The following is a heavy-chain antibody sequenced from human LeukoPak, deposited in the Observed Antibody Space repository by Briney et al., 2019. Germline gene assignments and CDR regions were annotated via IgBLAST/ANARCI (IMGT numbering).Heavy chain of an antibody. V-gene: IGHV3-15*01. Sequence: GGSLRLSCAASGFTFSNAWMSWVRRAPGKGLEWVGRIQSKTDGGTTDYAAPVKGRFTISRDDSKNTLYLQMNSLKTEDTAVYYCTTQWLVRGGFDYWGQGTLVTVSS. J-gene: IGHJ4*02. D-gene: IGHD6-19*01. CDR1: GFTFSNAW. CDR2: IQSKTDGGTT. CDR3: TTQWLVRGGFDY.